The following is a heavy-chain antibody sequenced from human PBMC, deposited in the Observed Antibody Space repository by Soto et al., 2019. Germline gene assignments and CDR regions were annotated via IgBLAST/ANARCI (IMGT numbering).Heavy chain of an antibody. CDR3: ARGPSVEMATINPFDY. CDR1: GFTFSNYA. Sequence: QPGGSLRLSCSVSGFTFSNYAMHWVRQAPGKGLEYVSGITSDGDSTWHADSVKDRFTISRDNSKNTLFLQMSSLRGEDTAVYYCARGPSVEMATINPFDYWGQGTLVTVSS. V-gene: IGHV3-64D*06. D-gene: IGHD5-12*01. CDR2: ITSDGDST. J-gene: IGHJ4*02.